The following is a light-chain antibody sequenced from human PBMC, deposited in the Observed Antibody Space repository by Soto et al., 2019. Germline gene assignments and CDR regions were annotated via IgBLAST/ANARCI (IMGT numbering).Light chain of an antibody. J-gene: IGLJ2*01. CDR2: DVT. CDR3: SSYTTTDTVI. Sequence: QSALTQPASVSGSPGQSITISCTGTSSDVGGYNSVSWYQQHPGKAPKLMIYDVTNRPSGVSNRFSGSKSGNTASLTISGLPAEDEADYYCSSYTTTDTVIFGGGTKVTVL. V-gene: IGLV2-14*03. CDR1: SSDVGGYNS.